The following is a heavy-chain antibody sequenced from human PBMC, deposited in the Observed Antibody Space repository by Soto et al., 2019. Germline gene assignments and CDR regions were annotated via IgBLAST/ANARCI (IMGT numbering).Heavy chain of an antibody. D-gene: IGHD6-19*01. CDR1: GGTFSSYA. J-gene: IGHJ6*02. CDR2: IIPIFGTA. Sequence: ASVNVSCKASGGTFSSYAISWVRQAPGQGLEWMGGIIPIFGTANYAQKFQGRVTITADESTSTAYMELSSLRSEDTAVYYCARCLIAVTGYSYSGIDVWCQGTTVPVS. V-gene: IGHV1-69*13. CDR3: ARCLIAVTGYSYSGIDV.